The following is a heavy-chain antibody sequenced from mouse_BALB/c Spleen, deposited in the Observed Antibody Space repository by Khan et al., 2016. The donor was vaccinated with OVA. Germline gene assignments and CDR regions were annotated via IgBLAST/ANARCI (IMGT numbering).Heavy chain of an antibody. Sequence: EVQLQESGGDLVKPGGSLKLSCAASGFTFSNYGMSWVRQTPDQRLEWVATISSDGTYTYYPDSVKGRFTISRNNAKNTLYLQMSSLKSEDTAMYYCTGHLTGSFAYWGQGTLVTVSA. CDR2: ISSDGTYT. J-gene: IGHJ3*01. CDR3: TGHLTGSFAY. CDR1: GFTFSNYG. D-gene: IGHD4-1*01. V-gene: IGHV5-6*01.